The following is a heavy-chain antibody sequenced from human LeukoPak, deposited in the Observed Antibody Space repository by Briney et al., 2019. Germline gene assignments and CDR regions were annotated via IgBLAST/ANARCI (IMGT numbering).Heavy chain of an antibody. V-gene: IGHV1-24*01. J-gene: IGHJ5*02. CDR3: ATDGGSSSMIWFDH. CDR1: GYTLTELS. Sequence: ASVTVSCKVSGYTLTELSMHWVRQAPGKGLEWMGRFYPEDGETIYAQKFQGRVTMTEDTSTDTAYMELSSLRSEDTAVYYCATDGGSSSMIWFDHWGQGTLVTVSS. CDR2: FYPEDGET. D-gene: IGHD6-6*01.